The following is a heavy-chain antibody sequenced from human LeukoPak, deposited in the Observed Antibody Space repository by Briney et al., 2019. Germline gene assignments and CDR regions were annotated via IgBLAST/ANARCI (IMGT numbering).Heavy chain of an antibody. CDR2: ISWNSGSI. CDR3: AKASSIAARSYFDY. J-gene: IGHJ4*02. V-gene: IGHV3-9*03. Sequence: PGESLRLSCAASGFTFDDYAMHWVRQAPGRGLEWVSGISWNSGSIGYADSVKGRFTISRDNAKNSLYLQMNSLRAEDMALYYCAKASSIAARSYFDYWGQGTLVTVSS. D-gene: IGHD6-6*01. CDR1: GFTFDDYA.